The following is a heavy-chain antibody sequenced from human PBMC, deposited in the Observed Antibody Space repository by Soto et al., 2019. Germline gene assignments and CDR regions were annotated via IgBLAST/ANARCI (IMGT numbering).Heavy chain of an antibody. J-gene: IGHJ6*02. D-gene: IGHD2-21*02. CDR2: ISYDGSNK. Sequence: GGSLRLSCAASGFTFSSYGMHWVRQAPGKGLEWVAVISYDGSNKYYADSVKGRFTISRDNSKNTLYLQMNSLRAEDTAVYYCAKDDYCGGDCYTDYYYYGMDVWGQGTTVTVSS. CDR1: GFTFSSYG. V-gene: IGHV3-30*18. CDR3: AKDDYCGGDCYTDYYYYGMDV.